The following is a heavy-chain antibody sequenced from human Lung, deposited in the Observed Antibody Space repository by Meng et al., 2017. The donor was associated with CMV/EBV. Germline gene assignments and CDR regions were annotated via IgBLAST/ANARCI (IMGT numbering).Heavy chain of an antibody. V-gene: IGHV4-34*01. CDR1: GGSFSGYY. Sequence: SXAVYGGSFSGYYWSWIRQPPGKGLEWIGEINHSGSTNYNPSLKSRVTISVDTSKNQFSLKLSSVTAADTAVYYCARGYIVVVPAAMLRSGLYGMDVWXQGTXVTVSS. CDR3: ARGYIVVVPAAMLRSGLYGMDV. J-gene: IGHJ6*02. D-gene: IGHD2-2*01. CDR2: INHSGST.